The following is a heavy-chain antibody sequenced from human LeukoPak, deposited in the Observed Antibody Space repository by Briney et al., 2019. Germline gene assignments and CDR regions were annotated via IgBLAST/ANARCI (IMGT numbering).Heavy chain of an antibody. V-gene: IGHV4-30-4*08. Sequence: SETLSLTCTVSGGSISSGDYYWSWIRQPPGKGLEWIGYIYYSGSTYYNPSLKSRVTISVDTSKNQFSLKLSSVTAADTAVYYCARGRRRYYYDSSGYEGRAFDIWGQGTMVTVSS. CDR3: ARGRRRYYYDSSGYEGRAFDI. D-gene: IGHD3-22*01. J-gene: IGHJ3*02. CDR1: GGSISSGDYY. CDR2: IYYSGST.